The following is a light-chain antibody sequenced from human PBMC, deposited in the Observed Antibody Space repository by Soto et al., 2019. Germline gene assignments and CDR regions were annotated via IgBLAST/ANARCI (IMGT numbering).Light chain of an antibody. CDR1: QSVSSY. V-gene: IGKV3-11*01. Sequence: IVLTQSPATLSLSPGERATLSCRASQSVSSYLAWYQQKPGQAPRLLIYDASNRATGIPARFSGSGSGTDFTLTISSLEPEDFAVYYCQQRSNWPTWTFGQGTTVEIK. CDR3: QQRSNWPTWT. J-gene: IGKJ1*01. CDR2: DAS.